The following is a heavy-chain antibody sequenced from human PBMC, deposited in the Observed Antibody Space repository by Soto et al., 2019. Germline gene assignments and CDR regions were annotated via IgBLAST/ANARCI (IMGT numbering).Heavy chain of an antibody. J-gene: IGHJ6*02. CDR2: ISAYNGNT. CDR3: ARAGAARHYYYHGMDV. V-gene: IGHV1-18*01. CDR1: GYTFTSYG. Sequence: QVQLVQSGAEVKKPGASVKVSCKASGYTFTSYGISWVRQAPGQGLEWMGWISAYNGNTNYAQKLQGRGTMTPDTSTSTAYMEVRSLRSDDTAVYYCARAGAARHYYYHGMDVWGQGTTVTVSS. D-gene: IGHD6-6*01.